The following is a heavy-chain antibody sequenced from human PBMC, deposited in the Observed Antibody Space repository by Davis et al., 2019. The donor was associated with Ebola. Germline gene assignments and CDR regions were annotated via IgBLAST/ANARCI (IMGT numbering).Heavy chain of an antibody. CDR2: ISAYNGNT. CDR1: GYTFTSYG. J-gene: IGHJ5*02. V-gene: IGHV1-18*01. Sequence: ASVKVSCKASGYTFTSYGISWVRQAPGQGLEWMGWISAYNGNTNYAQKLQGRVTMTTDTSTSTAYMELRSLRSDDTAVYYCARVPHDYGGNSGGWFDPWGQGTLVTVSS. CDR3: ARVPHDYGGNSGGWFDP. D-gene: IGHD4-23*01.